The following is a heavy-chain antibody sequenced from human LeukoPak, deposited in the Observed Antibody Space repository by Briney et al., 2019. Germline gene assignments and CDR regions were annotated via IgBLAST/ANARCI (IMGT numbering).Heavy chain of an antibody. Sequence: GESLKISCKGSGYSFTSYWIGWVRQMPGKGLEWMGIIYPGDSDTRYSPSFQGQVTISADKSISTAYLQWSSLKASDTAMYYCARRDGSGSYRDYNGFDPWGQGTLVTVSS. D-gene: IGHD3-10*01. CDR2: IYPGDSDT. CDR1: GYSFTSYW. V-gene: IGHV5-51*01. CDR3: ARRDGSGSYRDYNGFDP. J-gene: IGHJ5*02.